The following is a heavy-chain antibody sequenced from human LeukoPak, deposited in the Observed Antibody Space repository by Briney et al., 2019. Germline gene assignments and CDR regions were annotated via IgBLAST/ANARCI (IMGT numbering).Heavy chain of an antibody. Sequence: TSETLSLTCTVSGGSISNYYWSWIRQPPGKGLEWIAYINYSGSTNYNPSLKSRVTISVDTSKNHFSLTLSSVTAADTAVYYCARFGGPHAFDIWGQGTMVTVSS. V-gene: IGHV4-59*01. J-gene: IGHJ3*02. CDR2: INYSGST. CDR3: ARFGGPHAFDI. CDR1: GGSISNYY. D-gene: IGHD3-3*01.